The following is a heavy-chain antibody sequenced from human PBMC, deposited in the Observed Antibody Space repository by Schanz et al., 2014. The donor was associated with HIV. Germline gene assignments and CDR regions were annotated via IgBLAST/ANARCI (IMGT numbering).Heavy chain of an antibody. CDR3: ARDHLVVVTAILDY. CDR1: GFTFSTSA. J-gene: IGHJ4*02. D-gene: IGHD2-21*02. CDR2: ISGSGNST. V-gene: IGHV3-23*01. Sequence: EVQLLESGGRLVQPGGSLRLSCAASGFTFSTSAMSWVRQAPGKGLEWVSSISGSGNSTYYSDSVKGRFTISRDNSKNTLYLQMSSLRAEDTAVYYCARDHLVVVTAILDYWGQGTLVTLSS.